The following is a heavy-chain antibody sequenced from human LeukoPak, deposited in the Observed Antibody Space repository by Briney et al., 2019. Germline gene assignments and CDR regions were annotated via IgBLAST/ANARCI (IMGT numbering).Heavy chain of an antibody. Sequence: GESLRISCKGSGYSFTSYWISWVRQMPGKGLEWMGRIDPSDSYTNYSPSFQGHVTISADESISTAYLQWSSLKASDTAMYYCARHALEIPGYSSSWEHFQHWGQGTLVTVSS. CDR2: IDPSDSYT. V-gene: IGHV5-10-1*01. CDR3: ARHALEIPGYSSSWEHFQH. CDR1: GYSFTSYW. D-gene: IGHD6-13*01. J-gene: IGHJ1*01.